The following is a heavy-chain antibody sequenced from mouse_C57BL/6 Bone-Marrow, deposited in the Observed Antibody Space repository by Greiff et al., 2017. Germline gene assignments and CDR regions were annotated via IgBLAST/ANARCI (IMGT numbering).Heavy chain of an antibody. CDR1: GFTFSDYG. CDR3: ARKDYYGSRGYWYFDV. Sequence: EVQGVESGGGLVKPGGSLKLSCAASGFTFSDYGMHWVRQAPEKGLEWVAYISSGSSTIYYADTVKGRFTISRDNAKNTLFLQMTSLRSEDTAMYYCARKDYYGSRGYWYFDVWGTGTTVTVSS. D-gene: IGHD1-1*01. V-gene: IGHV5-17*01. J-gene: IGHJ1*03. CDR2: ISSGSSTI.